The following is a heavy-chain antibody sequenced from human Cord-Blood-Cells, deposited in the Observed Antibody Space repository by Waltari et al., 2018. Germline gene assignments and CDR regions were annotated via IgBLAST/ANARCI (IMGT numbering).Heavy chain of an antibody. Sequence: QVQLVQSGAEVKKPGASVKVSCKVSGYTLTELSMHWVRQAPGKGLEWMGGFNPEDGATIYAQKVQGRVNMTEDTSTDTAYMELSSLRSEDTAVYYCATGGQWLVGGYFQHWGQGTLVTVSS. V-gene: IGHV1-24*01. CDR1: GYTLTELS. CDR3: ATGGQWLVGGYFQH. J-gene: IGHJ1*01. D-gene: IGHD6-19*01. CDR2: FNPEDGAT.